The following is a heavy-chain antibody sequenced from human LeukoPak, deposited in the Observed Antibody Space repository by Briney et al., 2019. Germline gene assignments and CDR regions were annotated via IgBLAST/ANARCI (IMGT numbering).Heavy chain of an antibody. V-gene: IGHV3-23*01. J-gene: IGHJ4*02. CDR2: ISGSGGST. CDR1: GFTFSSYA. CDR3: AKGHYTRRDGDFDY. Sequence: GASLRLSCAASGFTFSSYAVSWVRQAPGKGLEWVSAISGSGGSTYYADSVKGRFTISRDNSKNTLYLQMNSLRAEDTAVYYCAKGHYTRRDGDFDYWGQGTLVTVSS. D-gene: IGHD5-24*01.